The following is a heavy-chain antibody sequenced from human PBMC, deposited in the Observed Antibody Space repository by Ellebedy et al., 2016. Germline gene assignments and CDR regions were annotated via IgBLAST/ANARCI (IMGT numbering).Heavy chain of an antibody. J-gene: IGHJ6*02. D-gene: IGHD4-17*01. CDR2: INDIGSSI. CDR1: GFTFSSYW. Sequence: GESLKISXAASGFTFSSYWMHWVRQAPGKGLVWVSRINDIGSSITYADFVKGRFTISRDNAKNTLYLQMNSLRAEDTAVYYCARDRRVTTLTLDYYYGMDVWGQGTTVTVSS. V-gene: IGHV3-74*01. CDR3: ARDRRVTTLTLDYYYGMDV.